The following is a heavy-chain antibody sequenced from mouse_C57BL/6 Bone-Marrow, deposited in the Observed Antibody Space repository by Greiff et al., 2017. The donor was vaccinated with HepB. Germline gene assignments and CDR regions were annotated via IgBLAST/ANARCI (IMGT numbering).Heavy chain of an antibody. V-gene: IGHV5-6*02. CDR1: GFTFSSYG. Sequence: DVMLVESGGDLEKPGGSLKLSCAASGFTFSSYGMSWVRQTPDKRLEWVATISSGGSYTYYPDSVKGRFTISRDNAKNTLYLQMSSLKSEDTAMYYCARRDYDGDYFDYWGQGTTLTVSS. CDR3: ARRDYDGDYFDY. D-gene: IGHD2-4*01. J-gene: IGHJ2*01. CDR2: ISSGGSYT.